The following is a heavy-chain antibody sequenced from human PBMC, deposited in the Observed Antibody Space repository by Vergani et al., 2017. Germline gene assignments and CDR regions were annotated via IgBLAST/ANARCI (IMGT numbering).Heavy chain of an antibody. J-gene: IGHJ4*02. V-gene: IGHV3-21*01. Sequence: EVQLLESGGGLVKPGGSLRLSCAASGFTFSSYSMNWVRQAPGKGLEWVSSISSSSSYIYYADSVKGRFTISRDNAKNSLYLQMNSLRAEDTAVYYCARDPYGDYVGPDYWGQGTLVTVSS. CDR2: ISSSSSYI. D-gene: IGHD4-17*01. CDR3: ARDPYGDYVGPDY. CDR1: GFTFSSYS.